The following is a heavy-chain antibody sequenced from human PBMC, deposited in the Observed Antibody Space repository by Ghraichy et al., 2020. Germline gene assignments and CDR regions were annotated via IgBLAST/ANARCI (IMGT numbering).Heavy chain of an antibody. CDR2: IYYSGST. V-gene: IGHV4-39*01. CDR3: ARQAMDIVVVVSATFDY. J-gene: IGHJ4*02. CDR1: GDSISSSSDY. Sequence: SQTLSLTCTVSGDSISSSSDYWAWIRQPPGKGLEWIGSIYYSGSTYYNPSLKSRVTISVDTSENQFSLKLTSVTAADTAVDYCARQAMDIVVVVSATFDYWGQGTLVTVSS. D-gene: IGHD2-15*01.